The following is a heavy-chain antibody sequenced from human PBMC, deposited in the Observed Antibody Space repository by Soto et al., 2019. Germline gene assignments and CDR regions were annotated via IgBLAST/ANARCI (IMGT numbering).Heavy chain of an antibody. D-gene: IGHD3-22*01. CDR2: IFSNDEK. Sequence: QVTLKESGPVLVKPTETLTLTCTVSGFSLSNARMGVSWIRQPPGKALEWLAHIFSNDEKTYSTSLKSMPTIPNDPYKSQVVLTMTNMDPVDTATYYGARINGHYDSSGYHFDYWGQGTLVTVSS. CDR1: GFSLSNARMG. V-gene: IGHV2-26*01. J-gene: IGHJ4*02. CDR3: ARINGHYDSSGYHFDY.